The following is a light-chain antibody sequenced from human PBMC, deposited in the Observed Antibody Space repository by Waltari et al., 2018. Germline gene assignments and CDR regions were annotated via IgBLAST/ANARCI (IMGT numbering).Light chain of an antibody. CDR3: QSYDTSLSVV. V-gene: IGLV1-40*01. Sequence: QSVLTQPPSVSGAPGQNVTISCTGSGSNIGAGSDVPWYQQLPRAAPKLLIYGSTSRPLGVPDRFFGSTSGTSASLAITGLQAEDEGDYYCQSYDTSLSVVFGGGTKLTVL. CDR1: GSNIGAGSD. J-gene: IGLJ3*02. CDR2: GST.